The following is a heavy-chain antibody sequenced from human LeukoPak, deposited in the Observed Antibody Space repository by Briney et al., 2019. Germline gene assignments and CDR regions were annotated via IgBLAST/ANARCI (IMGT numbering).Heavy chain of an antibody. CDR3: AREAAAEDYYYGKDV. CDR1: GFTFSSYG. CDR2: IWYDGSNK. J-gene: IGHJ6*02. D-gene: IGHD6-13*01. V-gene: IGHV3-33*01. Sequence: GGSLRLSCAASGFTFSSYGMHWVRQAPGKGLEWVAVIWYDGSNKYYADSVKGRFTISRDNSKNALYLQMNSLRAEDTAVYYCAREAAAEDYYYGKDVWGQGTTVTVSS.